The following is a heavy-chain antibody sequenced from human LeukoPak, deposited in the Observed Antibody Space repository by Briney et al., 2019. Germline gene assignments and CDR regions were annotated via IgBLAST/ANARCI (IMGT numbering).Heavy chain of an antibody. CDR2: INQDGREK. CDR1: GFTFSRYW. V-gene: IGHV3-7*01. Sequence: PGGSLRLFCGASGFTFSRYWMTWVRQAPGKGLEWVANINQDGREKNYVDSVKGRFTISRDNTENSLYLQMNSLRAEDTAVYYCARENAIYMVKESRAFDIWGQGTMVTVSS. D-gene: IGHD5-18*01. J-gene: IGHJ3*02. CDR3: ARENAIYMVKESRAFDI.